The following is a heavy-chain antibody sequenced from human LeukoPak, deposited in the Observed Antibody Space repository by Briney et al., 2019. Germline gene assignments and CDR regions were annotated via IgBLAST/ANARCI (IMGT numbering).Heavy chain of an antibody. V-gene: IGHV3-74*01. J-gene: IGHJ4*02. CDR1: GFTFSSYW. D-gene: IGHD5-18*01. Sequence: PGGSLRLSCAASGFTFSSYWMHWVRQAPGKGLVWVSRINSDGSSTSYADSVKGRFTISRDNAKNTLYLQMNSLRAEDTAVYYCAREGYSYGYKFDYWGQGTLVTVSS. CDR2: INSDGSST. CDR3: AREGYSYGYKFDY.